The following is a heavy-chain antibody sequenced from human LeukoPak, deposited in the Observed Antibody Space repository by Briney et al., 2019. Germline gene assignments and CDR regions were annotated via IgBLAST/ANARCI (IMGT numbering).Heavy chain of an antibody. CDR3: ARGSTSGWPAYFDY. D-gene: IGHD6-19*01. J-gene: IGHJ4*02. V-gene: IGHV3-74*01. CDR1: GFTLSSYW. CDR2: INGDGSST. Sequence: GGSLRLSCAASGFTLSSYWMHWVRQAPGKGLVWVSRINGDGSSTPYANSVKGRFTISRDNAKNTLYLQMHSLRADDTAEYYCARGSTSGWPAYFDYWGQGSVVTVSS.